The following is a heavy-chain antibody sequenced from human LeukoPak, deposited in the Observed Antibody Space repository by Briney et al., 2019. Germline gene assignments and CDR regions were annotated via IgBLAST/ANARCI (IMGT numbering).Heavy chain of an antibody. D-gene: IGHD3-10*01. V-gene: IGHV1-8*01. Sequence: EASVKVSCKASGYTFTSYGINWVRQATGQGLEWMGWMNPNSGNTGYAQKFQGRVTMTRNTSISTAYMELSSLRSEDTAVYYCARLDAYYYGSGSYYIWGQGTLVTVSS. CDR1: GYTFTSYG. J-gene: IGHJ4*02. CDR2: MNPNSGNT. CDR3: ARLDAYYYGSGSYYI.